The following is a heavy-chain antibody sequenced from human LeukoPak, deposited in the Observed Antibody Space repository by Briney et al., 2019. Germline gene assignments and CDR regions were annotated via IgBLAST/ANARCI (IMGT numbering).Heavy chain of an antibody. Sequence: GGSLRLSCVVSGFTFNNYWMSWVRQAPGKGLEWVATMKQDGGEIYYVDSVKGRFTISRDNSKNTLYLQMNSLRAEDTAVYYCARDRQGYSSGWYAAFDIWGQGTMVTVSS. V-gene: IGHV3-7*01. CDR3: ARDRQGYSSGWYAAFDI. J-gene: IGHJ3*02. D-gene: IGHD6-19*01. CDR1: GFTFNNYW. CDR2: MKQDGGEI.